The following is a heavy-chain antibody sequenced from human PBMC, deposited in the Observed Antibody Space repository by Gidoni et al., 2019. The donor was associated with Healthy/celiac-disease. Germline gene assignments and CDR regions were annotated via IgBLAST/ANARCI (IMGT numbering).Heavy chain of an antibody. V-gene: IGHV3-21*01. J-gene: IGHJ4*02. CDR1: GLTFSSYS. CDR3: ARSGPRGGPFDY. Sequence: EMQRVEAGGGLGKPGGSLRPSWAAAGLTFSSYSLTWVRQAPGKGLEWVSAISSSSSSIYYADSVKGRITISRDNAKNSLFLQMTILGAEDTAVYYWARSGPRGGPFDYWGQGTLVTVSS. D-gene: IGHD3-10*01. CDR2: ISSSSSSI.